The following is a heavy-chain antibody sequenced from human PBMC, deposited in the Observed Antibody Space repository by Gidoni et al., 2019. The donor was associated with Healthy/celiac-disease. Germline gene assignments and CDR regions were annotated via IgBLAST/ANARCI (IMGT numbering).Heavy chain of an antibody. V-gene: IGHV5-10-1*01. CDR3: ARHYRSIAAAGNRQFDY. D-gene: IGHD6-13*01. Sequence: DVQLVQSGAEVKKPGVSLRISCKASGHSFTSFWISWVRQMPGNGLGWMGRIDPSDAYTNYSPSFQGHVTISADKSISTAYLQWSSLKASDTAMYYCARHYRSIAAAGNRQFDYWGQGTLVTVSS. CDR2: IDPSDAYT. CDR1: GHSFTSFW. J-gene: IGHJ4*02.